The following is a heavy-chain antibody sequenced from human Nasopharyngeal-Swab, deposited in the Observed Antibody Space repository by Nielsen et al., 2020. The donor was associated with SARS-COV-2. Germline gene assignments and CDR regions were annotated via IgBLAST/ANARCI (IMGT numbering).Heavy chain of an antibody. D-gene: IGHD3-3*01. V-gene: IGHV3-7*01. CDR1: GFPFSRYW. CDR3: GRAPSYDYWSGYCDC. J-gene: IGHJ4*02. CDR2: IKGDGSET. Sequence: GGSLRLSCAASGFPFSRYWMSWVRQAPGKGLEWVANIKGDGSETYYVDSMKGRFTISRDNAKNSLYLQVNSLRAEDTAVYYCGRAPSYDYWSGYCDCWGQGTLVTVSS.